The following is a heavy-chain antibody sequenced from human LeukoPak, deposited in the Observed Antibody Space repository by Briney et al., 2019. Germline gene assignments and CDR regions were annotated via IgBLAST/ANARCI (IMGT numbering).Heavy chain of an antibody. CDR2: ISYDGSNK. V-gene: IGHV3-30*04. D-gene: IGHD3-10*01. CDR1: GFTFSSYA. Sequence: PGGSLRLSCAASGFTFSSYAMHWVRQAPGKGLEWVAVISYDGSNKYYAESVKGRFTISRDNSKNTLYLQMNSLRAEDTAVYYCARALGVNWFDPWGQGALVTVSS. J-gene: IGHJ5*02. CDR3: ARALGVNWFDP.